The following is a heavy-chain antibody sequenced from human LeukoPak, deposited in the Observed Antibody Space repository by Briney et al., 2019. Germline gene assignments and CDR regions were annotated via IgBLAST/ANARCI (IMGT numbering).Heavy chain of an antibody. J-gene: IGHJ5*02. D-gene: IGHD2-2*01. CDR2: ITLGGGRT. V-gene: IGHV3-23*01. Sequence: GGSLRLSCAASGFTFSSYGMHWARQTPGKGLEWVSAITLGGGRTYYAESVKGRFTISRDNSKNTLYLQMDSLRAEDTAVYYCVKDGSAYCSGTSCLNWLDPWGQGTLVTVSS. CDR3: VKDGSAYCSGTSCLNWLDP. CDR1: GFTFSSYG.